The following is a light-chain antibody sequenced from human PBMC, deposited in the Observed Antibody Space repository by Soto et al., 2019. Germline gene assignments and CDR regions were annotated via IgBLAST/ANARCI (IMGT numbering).Light chain of an antibody. V-gene: IGKV1-9*01. CDR1: QTISSW. CDR3: QQLLSYPIT. Sequence: DIQMTQSPSSLSASVVGRFTSTFLASQTISSWLAWYQQKPGKAPKLLIYAASTLQSGVPLRFSGSGSGTSFTLTISSLQPEDFATYYCQQLLSYPITFGQGTKVDIK. CDR2: AAS. J-gene: IGKJ1*01.